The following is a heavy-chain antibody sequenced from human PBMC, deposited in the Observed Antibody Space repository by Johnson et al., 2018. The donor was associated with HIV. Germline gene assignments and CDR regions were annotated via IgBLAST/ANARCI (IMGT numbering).Heavy chain of an antibody. D-gene: IGHD7-27*01. CDR3: ARIPGRRDVFDI. CDR2: INKDGSEK. J-gene: IGHJ3*02. Sequence: VQLVESGGGFVQPGGSLRLSCAASEFSFSSYWMSWVRQTPGKGLEWVANINKDGSEKYFVDSVKGRFTISRDNAKNSLYLQMNSLKVEDTAVYYCARIPGRRDVFDIWGQGIMVTVSS. CDR1: EFSFSSYW. V-gene: IGHV3-7*01.